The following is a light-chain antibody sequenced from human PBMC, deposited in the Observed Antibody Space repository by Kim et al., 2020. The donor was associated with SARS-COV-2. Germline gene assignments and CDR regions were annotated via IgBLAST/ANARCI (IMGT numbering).Light chain of an antibody. CDR2: RDN. CDR1: SSNMGNHY. Sequence: PGQRVTILCCGRSSNMGNHYVYWYQQVPGTAPKLLIYRDNQRPSEVPDRFSGSKSGTSASLAISGLRSEDEADYYCAAWDDNLSGLFGGGTKVTVL. CDR3: AAWDDNLSGL. V-gene: IGLV1-47*01. J-gene: IGLJ3*02.